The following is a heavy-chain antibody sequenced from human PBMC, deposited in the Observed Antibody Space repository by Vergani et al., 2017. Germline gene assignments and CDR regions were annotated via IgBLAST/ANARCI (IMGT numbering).Heavy chain of an antibody. J-gene: IGHJ6*03. D-gene: IGHD2-8*01. CDR3: ARDWGVSIYYYYYMDV. V-gene: IGHV3-30*02. Sequence: QVQLVESGGGVVQPGGSLRLSCAASGFTFSSYGMHWVRQAPGKGLEWVAFIRYDGSNKYYADSVKGRFTISRDNSKNTLYLQMGSLRAEDMAVYYCARDWGVSIYYYYYMDVWGKGTTVTVSS. CDR2: IRYDGSNK. CDR1: GFTFSSYG.